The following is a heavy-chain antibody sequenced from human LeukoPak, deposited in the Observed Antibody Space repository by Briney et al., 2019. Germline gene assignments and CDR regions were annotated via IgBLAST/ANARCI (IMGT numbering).Heavy chain of an antibody. D-gene: IGHD3-22*01. J-gene: IGHJ3*02. V-gene: IGHV3-33*01. CDR2: IWYDGSNK. Sequence: GGSLRLSCAASGFTFSSYGMHWVRQAPGKGLEWVAVIWYDGSNKYYADSVKGRFTISRDNSKNTLYLQMNSLRAEDTAVYYCARNLKIMIVGGFDAFDIWGQGTMVTVSS. CDR1: GFTFSSYG. CDR3: ARNLKIMIVGGFDAFDI.